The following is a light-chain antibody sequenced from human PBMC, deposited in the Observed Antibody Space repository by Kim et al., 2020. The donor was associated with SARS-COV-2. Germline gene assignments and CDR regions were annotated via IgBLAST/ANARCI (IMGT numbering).Light chain of an antibody. Sequence: QSMLTQPPSASGTPGQRVTISCSGSSSNIGSNTVNWYQQLPGTAPKLLIYSNNQRPSWVPDRFSGSKSGTSASLAISGLQSEDEADYYCAAWDDSLNAYWVFGGGTQLTVL. V-gene: IGLV1-44*01. CDR1: SSNIGSNT. CDR2: SNN. J-gene: IGLJ3*02. CDR3: AAWDDSLNAYWV.